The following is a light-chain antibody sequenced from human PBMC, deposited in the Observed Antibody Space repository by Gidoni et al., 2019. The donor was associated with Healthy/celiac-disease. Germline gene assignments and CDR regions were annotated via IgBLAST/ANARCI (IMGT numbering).Light chain of an antibody. CDR1: SSDVGGYNY. Sequence: QSALTQPPPASGSPGQSVTISCTGTSSDVGGYNYVSWYRQHPGKAPKLMIYEVTKRPSGVPDRFSGSKSGNTASLTVSGLQAEDEADYYCSSYAASDNWVFGGGTKLTVL. CDR3: SSYAASDNWV. J-gene: IGLJ3*02. CDR2: EVT. V-gene: IGLV2-8*01.